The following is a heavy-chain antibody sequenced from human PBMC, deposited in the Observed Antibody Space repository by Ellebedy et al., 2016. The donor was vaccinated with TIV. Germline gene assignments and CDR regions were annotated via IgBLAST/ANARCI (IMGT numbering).Heavy chain of an antibody. CDR3: AREVVVITTGWFDP. CDR2: INAGNGNT. CDR1: GYTFTNYA. J-gene: IGHJ5*02. Sequence: ASVKVSCXASGYTFTNYAMHWVRQAPGQRLEWMGWINAGNGNTKYSQKFQGRVTITRDTSASTAYMELSSLRSEDTAVYYCAREVVVITTGWFDPWGQGTLVTVSS. D-gene: IGHD3-22*01. V-gene: IGHV1-3*01.